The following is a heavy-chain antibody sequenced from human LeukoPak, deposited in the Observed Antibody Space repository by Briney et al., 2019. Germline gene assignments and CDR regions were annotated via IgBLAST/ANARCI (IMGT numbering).Heavy chain of an antibody. D-gene: IGHD1-26*01. CDR1: GFPFDDYA. V-gene: IGHV3-9*01. CDR2: ISWNSGSI. J-gene: IGHJ4*02. Sequence: GRSLRLSCAASGFPFDDYAMHWVRQAPGKGLEWVSGISWNSGSIGYADSVKGRFTISRDNAKNSLYLQMNSLRAEDTAVYYCARDDLIVGATDYWGQGTLVTVSS. CDR3: ARDDLIVGATDY.